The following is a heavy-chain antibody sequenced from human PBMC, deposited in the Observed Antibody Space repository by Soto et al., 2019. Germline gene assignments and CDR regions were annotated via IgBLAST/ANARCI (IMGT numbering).Heavy chain of an antibody. CDR3: ARDSFPPYSSSSKGFDY. CDR2: LDYSGTT. Sequence: SETLSLTCTVSGGSISSYYWNWIRQSPGKGLEWIASLDYSGTTNYNPSLKSRITTSVDPSKKQFSLKLRSVPAADTAVYYCARDSFPPYSSSSKGFDYWGQGSLVTVSS. CDR1: GGSISSYY. D-gene: IGHD6-6*01. V-gene: IGHV4-59*01. J-gene: IGHJ4*02.